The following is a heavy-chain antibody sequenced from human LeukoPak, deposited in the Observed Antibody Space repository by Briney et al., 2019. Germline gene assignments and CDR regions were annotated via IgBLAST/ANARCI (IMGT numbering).Heavy chain of an antibody. V-gene: IGHV4-59*01. Sequence: TSETLSLTCTVSGGSISSYYWNWIRQPPGKGLEWIGYIYYSGSTNYNPSLKSRVTISVDTSKNQFSLKLSSVTAADTAVYYCARDGRDRFDPWGQGTLVTVSS. CDR3: ARDGRDRFDP. D-gene: IGHD5-24*01. CDR1: GGSISSYY. CDR2: IYYSGST. J-gene: IGHJ5*02.